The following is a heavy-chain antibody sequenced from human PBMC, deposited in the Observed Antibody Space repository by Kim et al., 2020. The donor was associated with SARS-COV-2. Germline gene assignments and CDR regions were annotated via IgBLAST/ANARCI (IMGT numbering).Heavy chain of an antibody. D-gene: IGHD3-3*01. CDR2: ISSSSSYI. J-gene: IGHJ6*02. CDR3: ARVAETIFGVVVPYYYYGMDV. CDR1: GFTFSSYS. Sequence: GGSLRLSCAASGFTFSSYSMNWVRQAPGKGLEWVSSISSSSSYIYYADSVKGRFTISRDNAKNSLYLQMNSLRAEDTAVYYCARVAETIFGVVVPYYYYGMDVWGQGTTVTVSS. V-gene: IGHV3-21*01.